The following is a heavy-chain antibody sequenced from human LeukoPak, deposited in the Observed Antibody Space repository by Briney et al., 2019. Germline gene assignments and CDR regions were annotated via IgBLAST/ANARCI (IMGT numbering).Heavy chain of an antibody. CDR2: ISSTITTI. V-gene: IGHV3-11*04. D-gene: IGHD2-15*01. CDR3: ARGDCSATSCYYFDN. J-gene: IGHJ4*02. Sequence: GGSLRLSCAASGLRFSGHYMSWIRQAPGKGLEWISYISSTITTIYYADSVKGRFTISRNNAKNSLYLQMSSLRAEDTAVYYCARGDCSATSCYYFDNWGQGTLVTVSS. CDR1: GLRFSGHY.